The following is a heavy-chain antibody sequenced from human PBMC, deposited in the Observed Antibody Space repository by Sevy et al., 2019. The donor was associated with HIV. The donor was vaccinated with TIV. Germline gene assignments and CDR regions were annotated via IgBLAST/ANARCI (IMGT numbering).Heavy chain of an antibody. D-gene: IGHD6-13*01. Sequence: SETLSLTCAVSGGSISSSNWWSWVRQPPGKGLEWIGEIYHSGSTNYNPSLKSRVTISVDKSKNQFSLKLSSVTAADTAVYYCARERGRYSSSWYSDYWGQGTLVTVSS. CDR1: GGSISSSNW. V-gene: IGHV4-4*02. CDR3: ARERGRYSSSWYSDY. J-gene: IGHJ4*02. CDR2: IYHSGST.